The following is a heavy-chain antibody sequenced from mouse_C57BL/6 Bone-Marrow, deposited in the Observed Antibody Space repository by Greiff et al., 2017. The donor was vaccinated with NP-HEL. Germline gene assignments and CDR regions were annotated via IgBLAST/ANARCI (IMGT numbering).Heavy chain of an antibody. CDR1: GFTFSSYA. V-gene: IGHV5-9-1*02. CDR3: TRDSTVVEGGYYFDY. D-gene: IGHD1-1*01. Sequence: EVKLMESGEGLVKPGGSLKLSCAASGFTFSSYAMSWVRQTPEKRLEWVAYISSGGDYIYYADTVKGRFTISRDNARNTLYLQMSSLKSEDTAMYYCTRDSTVVEGGYYFDYWGQGTTLTVSS. J-gene: IGHJ2*01. CDR2: ISSGGDYI.